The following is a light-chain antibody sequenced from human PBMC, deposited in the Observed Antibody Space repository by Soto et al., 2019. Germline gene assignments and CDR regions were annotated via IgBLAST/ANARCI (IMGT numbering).Light chain of an antibody. CDR3: QQYITFPWT. V-gene: IGKV1-5*03. CDR1: QSVNSW. J-gene: IGKJ1*01. Sequence: DIPMTQSPSTLSASVGDRVIITCRASQSVNSWLAWYQQKPGKAPNLLIYEASSLESGVPSRFSGSGSGTEFTLTITSLLPEDFATYYCQQYITFPWTFGQGTKVEIK. CDR2: EAS.